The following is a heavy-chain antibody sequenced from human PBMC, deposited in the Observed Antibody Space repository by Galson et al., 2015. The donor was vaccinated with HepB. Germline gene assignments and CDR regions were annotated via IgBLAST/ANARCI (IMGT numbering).Heavy chain of an antibody. J-gene: IGHJ6*02. D-gene: IGHD1-26*01. Sequence: SLRLSCAASGFAFSSYGMSWVRQAPGKGLEWASVISGIGVDTYYADSVKGRFTISRDNSKNKVHLQMNSLRAEDTAVYYCAKEGRDYYGMDVWGQGTTVTVSS. CDR2: ISGIGVDT. CDR3: AKEGRDYYGMDV. V-gene: IGHV3-23*01. CDR1: GFAFSSYG.